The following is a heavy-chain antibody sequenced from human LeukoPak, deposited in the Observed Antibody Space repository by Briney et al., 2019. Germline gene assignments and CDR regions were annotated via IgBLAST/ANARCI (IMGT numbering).Heavy chain of an antibody. D-gene: IGHD6-19*01. CDR2: IYYSGST. Sequence: PSETLSLTCTVSGGSISTYYWSWIRQPPGKGLEGIGYIYYSGSTNYNTALKSRVTISVDTSKNQFSLKLSSETAADTAVYFCARDGGSGWFFRYDYWGQGTLVTVSS. CDR3: ARDGGSGWFFRYDY. V-gene: IGHV4-59*01. CDR1: GGSISTYY. J-gene: IGHJ4*02.